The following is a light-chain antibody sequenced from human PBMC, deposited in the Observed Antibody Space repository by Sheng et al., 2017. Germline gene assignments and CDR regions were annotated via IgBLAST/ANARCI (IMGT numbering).Light chain of an antibody. V-gene: IGKV3-20*01. CDR1: HSVSFNS. J-gene: IGKJ2*01. Sequence: EIVLTQSPGTLSLSPGERATLSCRASHSVSFNSVAWYRQRPGQAPRLLIYGTYNRATGIPDRFSGSGSGTDFTLTISRLEPEDFALYYCQQYGISPYNFGQGTKLEI. CDR3: QQYGISPYN. CDR2: GTY.